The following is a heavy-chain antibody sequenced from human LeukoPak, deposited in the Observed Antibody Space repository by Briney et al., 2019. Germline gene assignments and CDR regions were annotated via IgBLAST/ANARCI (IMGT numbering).Heavy chain of an antibody. CDR1: GYTFTSYG. D-gene: IGHD3-22*01. V-gene: IGHV1-18*01. CDR3: ARATYYYDSSDYYSEYYFDY. J-gene: IGHJ4*02. CDR2: ISAYNGNT. Sequence: ASVKVSCKASGYTFTSYGISWVRQAPGQGLEWMGWISAYNGNTNYAQKLQGRVTMTTDTSTSTAYMELRSLRSDDTAVYYCARATYYYDSSDYYSEYYFDYWGQGTLVTVSS.